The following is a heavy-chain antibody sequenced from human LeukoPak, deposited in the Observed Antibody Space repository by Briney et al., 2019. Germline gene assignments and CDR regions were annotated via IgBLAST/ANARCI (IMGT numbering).Heavy chain of an antibody. CDR3: ARDQVDYYGSGSPKYYFDY. D-gene: IGHD3-10*01. CDR2: IYINGST. Sequence: PSETLSLTCTVSGGSISSGNYYWSWIRQPAGKGLEWIGRIYINGSTNYNPSLKSRVTMSVDTSKNQFSLKLSSVTAADTAVYYCARDQVDYYGSGSPKYYFDYWGQGTLVTVSS. J-gene: IGHJ4*02. CDR1: GGSISSGNYY. V-gene: IGHV4-61*02.